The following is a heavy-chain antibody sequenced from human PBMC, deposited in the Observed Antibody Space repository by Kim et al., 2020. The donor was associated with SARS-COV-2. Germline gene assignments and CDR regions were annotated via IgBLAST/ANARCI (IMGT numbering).Heavy chain of an antibody. Sequence: GGSLRLSCVASGFTFSTFWMSWVRQAPGKGLEWVANINQHGSETKYVDSVKGRFTIFRDNGKDSVYLQMNNLRAEDRAVYYCARDAGAHGWTDGFDYWV. CDR2: INQHGSET. D-gene: IGHD2-15*01. V-gene: IGHV3-7*01. CDR3: ARDAGAHGWTDGFDY. J-gene: IGHJ4*01. CDR1: GFTFSTFW.